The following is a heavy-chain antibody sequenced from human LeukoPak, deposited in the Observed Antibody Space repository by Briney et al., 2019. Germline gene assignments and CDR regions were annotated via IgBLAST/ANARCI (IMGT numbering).Heavy chain of an antibody. CDR2: IYFGGTT. CDR1: GFTFSSNY. Sequence: PGGSLRLSFAASGFTFSSNYMTWVRQAPGQGLYWVSVIYFGGTTYYADSVKARFTISRDNSKNTVYLQMNSLRVEDTAVYYCARGDGVYVYWGQGTLVTVSS. CDR3: ARGDGVYVY. J-gene: IGHJ4*02. D-gene: IGHD5/OR15-5a*01. V-gene: IGHV3-53*01.